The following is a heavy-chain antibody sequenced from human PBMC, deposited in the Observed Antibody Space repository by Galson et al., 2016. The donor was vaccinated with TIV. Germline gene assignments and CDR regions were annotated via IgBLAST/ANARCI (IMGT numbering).Heavy chain of an antibody. V-gene: IGHV3-30*18. J-gene: IGHJ4*02. D-gene: IGHD4-17*01. CDR2: ISYDGSYK. CDR3: AKDPRLYGDYLLAYFDF. Sequence: SLRLSCAASGFSFSDYGLHRVRQAPGRGLEWLAVISYDGSYKYYADSVKGRFTISRDNTKNTVSLQMNSLRPEDTGVYYCAKDPRLYGDYLLAYFDFRGQGDLVTVST. CDR1: GFSFSDYG.